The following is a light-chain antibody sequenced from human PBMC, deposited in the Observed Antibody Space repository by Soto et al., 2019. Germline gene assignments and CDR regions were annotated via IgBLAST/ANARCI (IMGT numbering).Light chain of an antibody. CDR3: QRQNSFPIT. J-gene: IGKJ5*01. V-gene: IGKV1-5*03. CDR2: KAS. CDR1: ESISRW. Sequence: IQMTQYVSTLSASVGDRLTITCRASESISRWLAWYQTKPGKAPKLLIYKASSLESGVPSRLSGSGSGKAFTLTINSLQADDGATDYGQRQNSFPITLCRGTRLEIK.